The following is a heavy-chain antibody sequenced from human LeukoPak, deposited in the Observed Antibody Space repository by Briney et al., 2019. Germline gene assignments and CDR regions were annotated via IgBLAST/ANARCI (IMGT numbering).Heavy chain of an antibody. CDR1: GGSFSGYY. Sequence: SETLSLTCAVYGGSFSGYYWSWIRQPPGKGLEWIGEINHSGSTNYNPSLKSRVTISVDTSKNQFSPKLNSVTAADTAVYYCARDYCTSTTCPNWFDPWGQGTLVTVSS. CDR3: ARDYCTSTTCPNWFDP. J-gene: IGHJ5*02. D-gene: IGHD2-2*01. CDR2: INHSGST. V-gene: IGHV4-34*01.